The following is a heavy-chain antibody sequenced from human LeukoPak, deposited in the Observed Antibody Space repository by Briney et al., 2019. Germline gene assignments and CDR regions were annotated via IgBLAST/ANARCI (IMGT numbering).Heavy chain of an antibody. CDR2: ISGYNGNT. V-gene: IGHV1-18*01. D-gene: IGHD4-17*01. Sequence: ASVKVSCKASGYTLTTFGISWVRQAPGQGLEWMGWISGYNGNTNYAQRFQGRVTMITDTSTNTASMELRSLRSDDTAVYYCARVGTTVTTFAADYWGQGTLVTVSS. CDR3: ARVGTTVTTFAADY. CDR1: GYTLTTFG. J-gene: IGHJ4*02.